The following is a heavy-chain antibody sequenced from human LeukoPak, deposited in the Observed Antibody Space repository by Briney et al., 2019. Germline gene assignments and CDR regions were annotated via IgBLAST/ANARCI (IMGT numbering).Heavy chain of an antibody. CDR3: AREGWSGYFNYYYYGMDV. CDR1: GYTFTSYY. Sequence: GASVKVSCKASGYTFTSYYMHWVRQAPGQGLEWMGIINPSGGSTSYAQKFQGRVTMTRDTSTSTVYMELSSLRSEDTAVYYCAREGWSGYFNYYYYGMDVWGQGTTVTSP. J-gene: IGHJ6*02. CDR2: INPSGGST. V-gene: IGHV1-46*01. D-gene: IGHD3-3*01.